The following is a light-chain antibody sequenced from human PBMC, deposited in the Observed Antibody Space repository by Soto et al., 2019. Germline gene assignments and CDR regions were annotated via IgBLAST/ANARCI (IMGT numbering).Light chain of an antibody. Sequence: DIQLTQSPSFLSASVGDRVTITCRASQGISSYLAWFQQKPGKAPKVLIYAASILQGGVPSRFSGSGSGTEFTLTISSLQPEDFATYYCQQLNSYPLTFGGGTKVEIK. CDR1: QGISSY. CDR3: QQLNSYPLT. V-gene: IGKV1-9*01. CDR2: AAS. J-gene: IGKJ4*01.